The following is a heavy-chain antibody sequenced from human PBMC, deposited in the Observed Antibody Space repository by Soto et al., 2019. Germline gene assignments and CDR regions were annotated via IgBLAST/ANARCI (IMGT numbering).Heavy chain of an antibody. Sequence: PSETLSLTCTVSGGSIRSGSHYWSWIRQHPGKGLEWIGYIYYSGSTYYNPSLKSRITVSISTSKNQFSLKLTSVTAADTAVYYCAREGGDGIDYWGQGTLV. CDR2: IYYSGST. V-gene: IGHV4-31*03. D-gene: IGHD3-16*01. CDR1: GGSIRSGSHY. J-gene: IGHJ4*02. CDR3: AREGGDGIDY.